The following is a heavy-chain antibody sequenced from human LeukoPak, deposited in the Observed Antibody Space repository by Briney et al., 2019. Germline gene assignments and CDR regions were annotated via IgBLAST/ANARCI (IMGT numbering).Heavy chain of an antibody. D-gene: IGHD6-19*01. CDR2: VIPIFGTA. V-gene: IGHV1-69*05. CDR1: GGTFSSYA. J-gene: IGHJ4*02. Sequence: GASVKVSCKASGGTFSSYAISWVRQAPGQGLEWMGGVIPIFGTANYAQKFPGRVTITTDESTSTAYMELSSLRSEDTAVYYCAREPGLYSSGWYAYWGQGTLVTVSS. CDR3: AREPGLYSSGWYAY.